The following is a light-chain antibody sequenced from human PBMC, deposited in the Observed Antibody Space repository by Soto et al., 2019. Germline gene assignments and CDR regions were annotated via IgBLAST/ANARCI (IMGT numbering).Light chain of an antibody. J-gene: IGKJ4*01. V-gene: IGKV3-11*01. CDR2: DAS. CDR3: QRRRDWPLT. Sequence: EIVLTQSPATLSLSPGERATLSCRASQSVSNYLAWFQQKPGQARRLLISDASHRATGIPARISGSGSGTDFTLTISSLEPEDFAVYYCQRRRDWPLTFGGGTDVGIK. CDR1: QSVSNY.